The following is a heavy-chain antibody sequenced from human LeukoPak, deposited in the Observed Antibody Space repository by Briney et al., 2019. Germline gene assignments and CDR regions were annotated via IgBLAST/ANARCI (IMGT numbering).Heavy chain of an antibody. V-gene: IGHV3-23*01. CDR3: GKEGGLYDSGGYFDY. D-gene: IGHD3-3*01. J-gene: IGHJ4*02. CDR1: GFIFNSYA. Sequence: GGSLRLSCAASGFIFNSYAMGWVRQAPGKGLEWVSTISSSGGGTYYADSVKGRFTISRDDSKNTFYLQMNSLRAEDTAVYHCGKEGGLYDSGGYFDYWGQGALVTVSS. CDR2: ISSSGGGT.